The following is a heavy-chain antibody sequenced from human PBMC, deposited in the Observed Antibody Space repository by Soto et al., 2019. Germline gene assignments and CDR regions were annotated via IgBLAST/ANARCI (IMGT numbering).Heavy chain of an antibody. CDR1: GFTFSSYS. CDR3: ATQMDYNILTGYRPSDY. V-gene: IGHV3-21*01. J-gene: IGHJ4*02. CDR2: ISSGNSYI. D-gene: IGHD3-9*01. Sequence: PGGSLRLSCAVSGFTFSSYSMNWVRQAPGKWLEWVSSISSGNSYIYYADSVRGRFTVSRDNAKSSLYLQTNSLRAEDTAVYYCATQMDYNILTGYRPSDYWGQGXLVTVSS.